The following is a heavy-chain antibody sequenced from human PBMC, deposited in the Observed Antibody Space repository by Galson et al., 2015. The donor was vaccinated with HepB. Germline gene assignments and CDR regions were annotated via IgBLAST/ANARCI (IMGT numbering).Heavy chain of an antibody. V-gene: IGHV3-64D*06. CDR3: VRWTSQHSGYDE. J-gene: IGHJ4*02. CDR1: GFTFRSFA. CDR2: IGISESST. D-gene: IGHD5-12*01. Sequence: SLRLSCAASGFTFRSFAMHWVRQAPGKGPEFVSGIGISESSTQYTDSVKGRFSISRDNTKNTLYLQMSSLRLEDTAVYYCVRWTSQHSGYDEWGQGTQVTVSS.